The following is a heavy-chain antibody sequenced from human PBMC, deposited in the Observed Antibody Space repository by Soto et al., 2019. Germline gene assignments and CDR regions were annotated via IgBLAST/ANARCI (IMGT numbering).Heavy chain of an antibody. V-gene: IGHV1-18*01. CDR2: ISAYNGNT. CDR1: GYAFTSYG. D-gene: IGHD3-3*01. J-gene: IGHJ4*02. Sequence: GASVKVSCKASGYAFTSYGISWVRQAPGQGLEWMGWISAYNGNTNYAQKLQGRVTMTTDTSTSTAYMELRSLRSDDTAVYYCARDKYEFYYDFWSGYYPFDYWGQGTLVTVSS. CDR3: ARDKYEFYYDFWSGYYPFDY.